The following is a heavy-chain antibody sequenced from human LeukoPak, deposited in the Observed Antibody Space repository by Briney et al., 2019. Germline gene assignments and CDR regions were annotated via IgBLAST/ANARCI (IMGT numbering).Heavy chain of an antibody. CDR1: GNTFTKYA. CDR2: IIPLLRSP. V-gene: IGHV1-69*06. Sequence: SVKVSCKASGNTFTKYAISWVRLAPGQGLEWMGRIIPLLRSPTYAQKFQHRVTITADTSTTTAYMELTSLRSEDTAVYYCARGWGEIAVAGAEGYNWFDPWGQGTLVSVSS. J-gene: IGHJ5*02. CDR3: ARGWGEIAVAGAEGYNWFDP. D-gene: IGHD6-19*01.